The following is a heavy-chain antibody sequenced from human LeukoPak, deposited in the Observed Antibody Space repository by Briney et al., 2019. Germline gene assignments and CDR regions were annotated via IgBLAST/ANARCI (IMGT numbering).Heavy chain of an antibody. D-gene: IGHD1-1*01. J-gene: IGHJ4*02. CDR2: INPNSGGT. CDR3: ASSGTRTYYFDY. V-gene: IGHV1-2*02. Sequence: ASVKVSCKASGYTFTGLYMHWVRQAPGQGLEWMGWINPNSGGTNYAQKFQGRVTMTRDTSISTAYMELSRLRSDDTAVYYCASSGTRTYYFDYWSQGTLVTASS. CDR1: GYTFTGLY.